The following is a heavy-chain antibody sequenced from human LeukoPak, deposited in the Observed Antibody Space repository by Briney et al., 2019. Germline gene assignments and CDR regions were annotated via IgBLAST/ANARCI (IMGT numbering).Heavy chain of an antibody. CDR2: IKPDGSEK. V-gene: IGHV3-7*05. J-gene: IGHJ4*02. CDR1: GFTFSSYW. CDR3: ARGDLYGSGRAEYYFDY. D-gene: IGHD3-10*01. Sequence: GGSLRLSCAASGFTFSSYWMTWVRQAPGKGLELVANIKPDGSEKSYVDSVKGRFTITRDNAKNSLYLQMNSLRAEDTAVYYCARGDLYGSGRAEYYFDYWGQGTLVTVSS.